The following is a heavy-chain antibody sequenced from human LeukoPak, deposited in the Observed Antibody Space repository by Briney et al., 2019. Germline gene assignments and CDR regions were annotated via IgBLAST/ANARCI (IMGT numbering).Heavy chain of an antibody. J-gene: IGHJ3*02. D-gene: IGHD3-22*01. CDR2: ISYDGSNK. CDR3: ARARLGAFDI. Sequence: GRSLRLSCAASGFTFSSHSMNWVRQAPGKGLEWVAVISYDGSNKYYADSVKGRFTISRDNSKNTLYLQMNSLRAEDTAVYYCARARLGAFDIWGQGTMVTVSS. V-gene: IGHV3-30*03. CDR1: GFTFSSHS.